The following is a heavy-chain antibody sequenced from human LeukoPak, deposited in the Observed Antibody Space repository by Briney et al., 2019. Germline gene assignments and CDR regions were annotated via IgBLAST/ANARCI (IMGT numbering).Heavy chain of an antibody. CDR1: GFTFSSYS. V-gene: IGHV3-21*01. CDR3: AREVASEQWLVRNYYYYGMDV. D-gene: IGHD6-19*01. Sequence: GGSLRLSCAASGFTFSSYSMNWVRQAPGKGLEWVSSISSSSSYIYYADSVKGRFTISRDNAKNSLYLQMNSLRAEDTAVYYCAREVASEQWLVRNYYYYGMDVWGQGTTVTVSS. J-gene: IGHJ6*02. CDR2: ISSSSSYI.